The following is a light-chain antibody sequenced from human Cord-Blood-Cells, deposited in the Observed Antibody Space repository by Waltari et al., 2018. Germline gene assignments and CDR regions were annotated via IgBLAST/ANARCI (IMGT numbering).Light chain of an antibody. CDR3: QQSYSTPHT. J-gene: IGKJ2*01. CDR2: AAS. V-gene: IGKV1-39*01. CDR1: QRISSY. Sequence: DIQMTQSPSSLSASVGDRVTITCRASQRISSYLNWYQQKPGKAPKLLIYAASSLQSGVPSRFSGSVSGTDFTLTISSLQPEDFATYYCQQSYSTPHTFGQVTKLEIK.